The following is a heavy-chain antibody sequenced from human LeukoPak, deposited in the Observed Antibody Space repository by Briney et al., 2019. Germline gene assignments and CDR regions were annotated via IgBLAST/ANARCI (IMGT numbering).Heavy chain of an antibody. Sequence: SETLSLTCTVSGGSISSYYWSWIRQPPGKGLEWIGYIYYSGSTNYNPSLKSRVTISVETSKNQFSLKLSSVTAADTAVYYCARQAPGAAAADSYFDYWGQGTLVTVSS. CDR2: IYYSGST. J-gene: IGHJ4*02. D-gene: IGHD6-13*01. CDR3: ARQAPGAAAADSYFDY. V-gene: IGHV4-59*08. CDR1: GGSISSYY.